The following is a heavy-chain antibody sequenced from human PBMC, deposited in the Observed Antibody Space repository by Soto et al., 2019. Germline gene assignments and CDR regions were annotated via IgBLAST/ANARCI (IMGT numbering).Heavy chain of an antibody. D-gene: IGHD4-17*01. Sequence: QVQLVQSGAEVKKPGSSVKVSCKASGGTFSSDAISWVRQAPGQGLEWMGGIIPIFGTANYAQKFQGRVTITADESTSTAYMELSSQRSEDTAVYYCARSHDYGDSEAYYYGMDVWGQGTTVTVSS. V-gene: IGHV1-69*01. CDR1: GGTFSSDA. CDR3: ARSHDYGDSEAYYYGMDV. CDR2: IIPIFGTA. J-gene: IGHJ6*02.